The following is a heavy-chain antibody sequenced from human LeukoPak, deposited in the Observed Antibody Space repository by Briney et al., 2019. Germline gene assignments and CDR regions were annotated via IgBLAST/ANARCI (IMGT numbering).Heavy chain of an antibody. V-gene: IGHV4-39*01. CDR3: ARHEFLEWLLYRLNWFDP. CDR1: GGSISSSSYY. J-gene: IGHJ5*02. CDR2: VYYSGST. Sequence: SETLYLTCTVSGGSISSSSYYWGWIRQPPGKGLEWIGSVYYSGSTYYNASLKSRVTISVDTSKNQFSLKLSSVTAADTALYYCARHEFLEWLLYRLNWFDPWGQGTLVTVSS. D-gene: IGHD3-3*01.